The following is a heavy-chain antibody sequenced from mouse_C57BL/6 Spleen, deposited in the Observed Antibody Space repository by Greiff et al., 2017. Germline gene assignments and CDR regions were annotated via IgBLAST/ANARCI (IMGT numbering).Heavy chain of an antibody. CDR1: GFTFSSYG. CDR3: AWGNYGSKTWYFDV. D-gene: IGHD1-1*01. J-gene: IGHJ1*03. Sequence: EVKLVESGGDLVKPGGSLKLSCAASGFTFSSYGMSWVRQTPDKRLEWVATISSGGSYTYYPDSVKGRFTISRDNAKNTLYLQMSNLKFEDTAMYDCAWGNYGSKTWYFDVWGTGTTVTVSS. V-gene: IGHV5-6*01. CDR2: ISSGGSYT.